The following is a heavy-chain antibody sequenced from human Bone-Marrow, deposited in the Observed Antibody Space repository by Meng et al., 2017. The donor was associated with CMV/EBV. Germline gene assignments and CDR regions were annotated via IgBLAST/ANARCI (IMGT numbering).Heavy chain of an antibody. V-gene: IGHV4-59*12. Sequence: SETLSLTCTVSGGSISSYYWSWIRQPPGKGLEWIGYIYYSGSTNYNPSLKSRVTIAVDTSKNQFSLQLTSVTAADTAVYYCARDQGGLWGQGTRVTVSS. CDR3: ARDQGGL. CDR1: GGSISSYY. CDR2: IYYSGST. J-gene: IGHJ4*02. D-gene: IGHD3-16*01.